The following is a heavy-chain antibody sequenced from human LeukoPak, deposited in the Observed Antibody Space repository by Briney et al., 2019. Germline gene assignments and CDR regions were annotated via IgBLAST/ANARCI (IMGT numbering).Heavy chain of an antibody. CDR1: GFTFSSYW. CDR2: IKQDGSEK. J-gene: IGHJ6*02. D-gene: IGHD1-26*01. Sequence: GGSLRLSCAASGFTFSSYWMSWVRQAPRKGLEWVANIKQDGSEKYYVDSVKGRFTISRDNAKNPLYLQMNSLRAEDTAVYYCARYSGSYEVNYYYYYGMDVWGQGTTVTVSS. CDR3: ARYSGSYEVNYYYYYGMDV. V-gene: IGHV3-7*03.